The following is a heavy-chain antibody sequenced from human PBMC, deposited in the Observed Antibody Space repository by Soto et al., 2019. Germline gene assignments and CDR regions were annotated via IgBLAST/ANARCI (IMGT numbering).Heavy chain of an antibody. Sequence: ASVKVSCKASGYTFTGYYMHWVRQAPGQGLEWMGWINPNSGGTNYAQKFQGRVTMTRDTSISTAYMELSSLRSEDTAVYYCATGRPYYDSSGGFDPWGQGTLVTVSS. CDR1: GYTFTGYY. D-gene: IGHD3-22*01. V-gene: IGHV1-2*02. CDR2: INPNSGGT. J-gene: IGHJ5*02. CDR3: ATGRPYYDSSGGFDP.